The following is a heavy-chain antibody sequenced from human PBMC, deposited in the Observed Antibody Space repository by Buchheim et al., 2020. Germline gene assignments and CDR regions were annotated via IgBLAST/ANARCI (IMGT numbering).Heavy chain of an antibody. CDR3: VRDEGGGYNLLDY. Sequence: QVQLVESGGGVVQPGRSLRLSCAATGFTFSSYAMHWVRQAPGKGPESVGVISHDSNSKFYADSVRGRFTISRDNSMNTLFLQMNSLRPGDTAMYYCVRDEGGGYNLLDYSGQGIL. V-gene: IGHV3-30-3*01. CDR2: ISHDSNSK. J-gene: IGHJ4*02. CDR1: GFTFSSYA. D-gene: IGHD5-24*01.